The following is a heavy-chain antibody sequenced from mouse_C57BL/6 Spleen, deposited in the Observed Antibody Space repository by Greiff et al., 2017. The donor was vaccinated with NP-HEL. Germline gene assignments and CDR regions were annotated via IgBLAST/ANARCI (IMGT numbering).Heavy chain of an antibody. V-gene: IGHV1-82*01. CDR2: IYPGDGDT. D-gene: IGHD6-1*01. J-gene: IGHJ4*01. CDR1: GYAFSSSW. Sequence: VQLQQSGPELVKPGASVKISCKASGYAFSSSWMNWVKQRPGKGLEWIGRIYPGDGDTNYNGKFKGKATLTVEKSSSTAYMQLSSLTSEDSAVYYCASAAGVYYAMDYWGQGTSVTVSS. CDR3: ASAAGVYYAMDY.